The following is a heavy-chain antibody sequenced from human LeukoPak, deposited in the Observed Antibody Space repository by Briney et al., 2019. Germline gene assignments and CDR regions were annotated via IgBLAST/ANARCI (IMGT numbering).Heavy chain of an antibody. Sequence: GASMQISCKGSGSIFNSYWIGWGRQLPGKGLEGMGIIYPGDSDNRYSPSLRGQATISADKSISNACLQWSRLKASETAKYSGARQWWICSSTGCYSPFYYYYYMDVWGKGTTVTVSS. CDR1: GSIFNSYW. CDR2: IYPGDSDN. V-gene: IGHV5-51*01. D-gene: IGHD2-2*01. J-gene: IGHJ6*03. CDR3: ARQWWICSSTGCYSPFYYYYYMDV.